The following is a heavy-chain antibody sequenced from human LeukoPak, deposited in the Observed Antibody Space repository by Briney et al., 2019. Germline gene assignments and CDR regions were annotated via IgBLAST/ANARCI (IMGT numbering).Heavy chain of an antibody. Sequence: ASVKVSCKASGYTFTGYYMHWVRQAPGQGLEWMGWINPNSGGTNYAQKFQGRVTMTRDTSISTAYMELSRLRSDDTAVYYCARVYDLWSGFDYWGQGTLVTVSS. CDR1: GYTFTGYY. D-gene: IGHD3-3*01. CDR3: ARVYDLWSGFDY. J-gene: IGHJ4*02. CDR2: INPNSGGT. V-gene: IGHV1-2*02.